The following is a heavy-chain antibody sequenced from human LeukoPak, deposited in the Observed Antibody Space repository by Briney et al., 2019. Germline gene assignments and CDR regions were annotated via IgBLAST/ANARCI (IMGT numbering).Heavy chain of an antibody. V-gene: IGHV3-30*03. CDR3: ARDGDGYNYYFDY. CDR2: LSYDERHE. CDR1: GFTFSSYG. Sequence: GGSLRLSCAASGFTFSSYGMHWVRQAPGKGLEWVAALSYDERHEFSADSVKGRFTISRDNSRNTLYLQMNSLRADDTAVYYCARDGDGYNYYFDYWGQGTLVTVSS. D-gene: IGHD5-12*01. J-gene: IGHJ4*02.